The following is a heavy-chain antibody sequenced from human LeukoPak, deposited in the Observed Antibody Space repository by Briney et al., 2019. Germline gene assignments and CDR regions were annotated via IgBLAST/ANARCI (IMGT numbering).Heavy chain of an antibody. CDR3: ARDLSGPSLY. D-gene: IGHD2-15*01. Sequence: GGSLRLSCEASGIYFIHAWFSWVRQAPGKGLEWVINIRPDGGEKYFVDSVRGRFTISRDNAKNSLYLQMNNLRAEDTAVYYCARDLSGPSLYWGQGTLVTVSS. CDR2: IRPDGGEK. J-gene: IGHJ4*02. V-gene: IGHV3-7*01. CDR1: GIYFIHAW.